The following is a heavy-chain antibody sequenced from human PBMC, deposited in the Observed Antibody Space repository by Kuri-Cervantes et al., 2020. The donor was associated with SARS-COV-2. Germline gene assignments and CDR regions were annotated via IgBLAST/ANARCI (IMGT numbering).Heavy chain of an antibody. CDR1: GYTFTGYY. CDR3: ALGYWGSGYPRYYYYMDV. D-gene: IGHD3-22*01. CDR2: IIPILGTA. V-gene: IGHV1-69*13. J-gene: IGHJ6*03. Sequence: SVKVSCKASGYTFTGYYMHWVRQAPGQGLEWMGGIIPILGTANYAQKFQGRVTITADESTSTAYMELSSLRSEDTAVYYCALGYWGSGYPRYYYYMDVWGKGTTVTVSS.